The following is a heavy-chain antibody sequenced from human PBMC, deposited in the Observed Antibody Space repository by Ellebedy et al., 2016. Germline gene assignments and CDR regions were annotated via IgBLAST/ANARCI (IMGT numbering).Heavy chain of an antibody. CDR1: GFTFSSYA. CDR3: TTTPLTMIVEGDYYGMDV. Sequence: GESLKISXAASGFTFSSYAMSWVRQAPGKGLEWVGRIKSKTDGGTTDYAAPVKGRFTISRDDSKNTLYLQMNSLKTEDTAVYYCTTTPLTMIVEGDYYGMDVWGQGTTVTVSS. V-gene: IGHV3-15*01. CDR2: IKSKTDGGTT. J-gene: IGHJ6*02. D-gene: IGHD3-22*01.